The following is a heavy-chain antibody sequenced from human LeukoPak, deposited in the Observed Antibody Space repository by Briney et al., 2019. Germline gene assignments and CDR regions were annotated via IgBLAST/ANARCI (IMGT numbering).Heavy chain of an antibody. V-gene: IGHV3-30*18. D-gene: IGHD1-14*01. CDR1: GFTFSSYW. CDR3: AKDRTGHFDY. J-gene: IGHJ4*02. CDR2: ISYDGSNK. Sequence: GGSLRLSCAASGFTFSSYWMSWVRQAPGKGLEWVAVISYDGSNKYYADSVKGRFTISRDNSKNTLYLQMNSLRAEDTAVYYCAKDRTGHFDYWGQGTLVTVSS.